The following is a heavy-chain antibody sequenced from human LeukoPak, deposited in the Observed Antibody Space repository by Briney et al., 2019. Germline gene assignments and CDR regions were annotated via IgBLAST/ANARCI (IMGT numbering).Heavy chain of an antibody. J-gene: IGHJ6*02. Sequence: GRSLRLSCAASGFTFSSYAMHWVRQAPGKGLEWVAVISYDGSNKYYADSVKGRFTISRDNSKNTLYLQMNSLRAEDTAVYYCARPFTAMDPYGMDVWGQGTTVTVSS. CDR3: ARPFTAMDPYGMDV. CDR1: GFTFSSYA. CDR2: ISYDGSNK. D-gene: IGHD5-18*01. V-gene: IGHV3-30-3*01.